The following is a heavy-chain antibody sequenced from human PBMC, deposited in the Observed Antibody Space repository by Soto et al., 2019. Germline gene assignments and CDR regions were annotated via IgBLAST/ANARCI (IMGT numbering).Heavy chain of an antibody. CDR2: IYPGDSDT. Sequence: XESLKIYWKCSGNSFASYWIGLVLQMPGKDLEWMGIIYPGDSDTRYSPSFQGQVTISADKSLRTAYLQWTSLKASDTALYYCARNSSFTLGFYYDGIEVWGQGTTVNVSS. V-gene: IGHV5-51*01. CDR3: ARNSSFTLGFYYDGIEV. CDR1: GNSFASYW. D-gene: IGHD6-6*01. J-gene: IGHJ6*02.